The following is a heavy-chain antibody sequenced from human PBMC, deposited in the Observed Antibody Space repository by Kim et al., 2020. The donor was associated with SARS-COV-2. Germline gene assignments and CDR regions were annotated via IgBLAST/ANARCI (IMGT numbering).Heavy chain of an antibody. CDR1: GFTFSRRA. CDR2: VNNNNNP. Sequence: GGSLRLSCAASGFTFSRRAISWVRQVPGKGLEWFASVNNNNNPYYAASVKGRFTVSRDITKDTLYLQMNSLRADDTALYYCAKDHLSSGWTTINSWGQGT. D-gene: IGHD6-19*01. CDR3: AKDHLSSGWTTINS. J-gene: IGHJ4*02. V-gene: IGHV3-23*05.